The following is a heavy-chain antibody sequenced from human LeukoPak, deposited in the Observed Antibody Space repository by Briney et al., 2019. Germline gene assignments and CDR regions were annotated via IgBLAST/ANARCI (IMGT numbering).Heavy chain of an antibody. D-gene: IGHD3-22*01. Sequence: SETLSLTCTVSGGSISSFFWSWIRQPPGKGLEWIGYLSYSGSTDYNPSLKSRVTISVDTSKNQLPLKLRSVTAADTAVYYCARLHDTSGYYLNWFDPWGQGTLVTVSS. CDR1: GGSISSFF. CDR3: ARLHDTSGYYLNWFDP. CDR2: LSYSGST. J-gene: IGHJ5*02. V-gene: IGHV4-59*08.